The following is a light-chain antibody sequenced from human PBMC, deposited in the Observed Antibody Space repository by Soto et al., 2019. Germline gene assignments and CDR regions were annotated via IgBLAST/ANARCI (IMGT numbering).Light chain of an antibody. CDR2: WAS. CDR1: QSGIYSSNNKNY. CDR3: QQYYSIPLT. Sequence: IVMTQSPDSRAVSLGERATINCKSSQSGIYSSNNKNYLAWYQQKPGQPPKLLIYWASTRESGVPDRFSGSGSGTDFTLTISSLQAEDVAVYYCQQYYSIPLTFGGGTQLDIK. V-gene: IGKV4-1*01. J-gene: IGKJ4*01.